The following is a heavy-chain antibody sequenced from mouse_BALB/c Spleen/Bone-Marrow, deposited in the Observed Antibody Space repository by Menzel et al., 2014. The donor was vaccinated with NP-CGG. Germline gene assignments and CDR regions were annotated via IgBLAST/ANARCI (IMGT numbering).Heavy chain of an antibody. CDR2: IDPANGYT. D-gene: IGHD4-1*01. CDR3: ATLTGTFDY. V-gene: IGHV14-3*02. J-gene: IGHJ2*01. Sequence: EVQLQESGAELVKPGASVKLSCTASGFNIKDTYMNWVKQRAEQGLEWIGGIDPANGYTEYDPKFQGKATIIADTSSSTAYLQLGSLTSEDTAVYYCATLTGTFDYWAQGTTLTVSS. CDR1: GFNIKDTY.